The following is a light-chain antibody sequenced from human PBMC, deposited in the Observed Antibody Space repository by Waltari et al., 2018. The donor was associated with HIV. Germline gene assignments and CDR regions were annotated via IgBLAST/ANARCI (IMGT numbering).Light chain of an antibody. CDR2: RNE. J-gene: IGLJ1*01. CDR3: ASWDDGLRGHV. CDR1: NSNIGRNY. V-gene: IGLV1-47*01. Sequence: QPVLTQPLSASETPGQSLNISCSGGNSNIGRNYVFWYQQVTNIAPKFIVYRNERRPWGVNDRFSCSRSGTSASLVISGLRAEDEAHYYCASWDDGLRGHVFGSGTTVFV.